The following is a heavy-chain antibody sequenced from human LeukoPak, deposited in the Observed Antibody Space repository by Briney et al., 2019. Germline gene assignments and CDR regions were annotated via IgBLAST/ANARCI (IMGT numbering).Heavy chain of an antibody. Sequence: TSWETLSLTCTVSGGSISSSSYYWGWIRQPPGKGLEWIGSIYYSGSTYYNPSLKSRVTISVDTSKNQFSLKLSSVTAADTAVYYCARLAAAGTIDYWGQGTLVTVSS. CDR3: ARLAAAGTIDY. J-gene: IGHJ4*02. V-gene: IGHV4-39*01. D-gene: IGHD6-13*01. CDR1: GGSISSSSYY. CDR2: IYYSGST.